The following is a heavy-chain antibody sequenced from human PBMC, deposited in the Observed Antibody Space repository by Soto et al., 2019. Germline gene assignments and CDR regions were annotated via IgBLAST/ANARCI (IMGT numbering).Heavy chain of an antibody. CDR2: ITNSGGST. Sequence: DVQLLESGGGLVQPGGSLRLSCAGSGFSFSNYAMTWVRQAPGKGLEWVSGITNSGGSTYYADSVKGRFTISRDNSKNTLFLQMSSLRADDTAVYYCAKDRTTVAAPEPTFDSWGQGTLVTVSS. CDR3: AKDRTTVAAPEPTFDS. D-gene: IGHD4-17*01. V-gene: IGHV3-23*01. CDR1: GFSFSNYA. J-gene: IGHJ4*02.